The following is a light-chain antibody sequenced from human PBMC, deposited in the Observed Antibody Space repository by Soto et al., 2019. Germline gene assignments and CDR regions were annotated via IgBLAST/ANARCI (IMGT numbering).Light chain of an antibody. Sequence: EIVLPQSPGTLSLSPGERATLSCRASQGVSSTYLAWYKQKPVQAPRLLIYGASSRATGIPDRFSGSGSGTDFTLTISRLEPEDFAVYYCQQYGSSPPLTFGGGTKVEI. V-gene: IGKV3-20*01. J-gene: IGKJ4*01. CDR2: GAS. CDR1: QGVSSTY. CDR3: QQYGSSPPLT.